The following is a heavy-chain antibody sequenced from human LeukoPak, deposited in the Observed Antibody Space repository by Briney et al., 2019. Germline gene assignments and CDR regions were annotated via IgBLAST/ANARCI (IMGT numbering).Heavy chain of an antibody. CDR2: IYYSGST. CDR1: GGSISSSNW. CDR3: AVAVTGYSFDY. V-gene: IGHV4-4*02. D-gene: IGHD6-19*01. Sequence: PSGTLSLTCAVSGGSISSSNWWNWVRQSPGKGLEWIGEIYYSGSTNYNSSLKSRISISLDKSKKQFSEKLTSVTAADTAVYHCAVAVTGYSFDYWGQGTLVTVSS. J-gene: IGHJ4*02.